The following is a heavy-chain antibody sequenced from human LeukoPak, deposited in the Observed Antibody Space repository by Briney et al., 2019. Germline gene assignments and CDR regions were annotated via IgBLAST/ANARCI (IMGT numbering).Heavy chain of an antibody. D-gene: IGHD5-18*01. CDR1: GFTFSSYT. CDR3: ARNGGYSPLDY. Sequence: GGSLRLSCAASGFTFSSYTMNWVRQAPGKGLEWVSYIRSSSSAMYYADSVKGRFIISRDNVKNSLYLQMNSLREEDTAVYYCARNGGYSPLDYWGRGILVTVSS. CDR2: IRSSSSAM. V-gene: IGHV3-48*02. J-gene: IGHJ4*02.